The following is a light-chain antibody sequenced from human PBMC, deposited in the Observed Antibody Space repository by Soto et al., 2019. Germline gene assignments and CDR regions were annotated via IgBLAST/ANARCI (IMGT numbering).Light chain of an antibody. J-gene: IGLJ2*01. CDR3: NSYTNGDTVV. CDR2: AVN. Sequence: QSALTQAASVSGSPGQSITISCTGTSSDIGAYHYVSWYQQRPGKAPKLMIYAVNNRPSGISNRFSGSKSGNTASLTIPGLQAEDEAVYYCNSYTNGDTVVFGGGTKVTVL. CDR1: SSDIGAYHY. V-gene: IGLV2-14*01.